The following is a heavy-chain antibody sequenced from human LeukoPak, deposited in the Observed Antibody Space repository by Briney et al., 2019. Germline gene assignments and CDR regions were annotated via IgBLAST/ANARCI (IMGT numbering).Heavy chain of an antibody. Sequence: SVKVSCKASGGTFSSYAISWVRQAPGQGLEWMGEIIPIFGTANYAQKFQGRVTITADKSTSTAYMELSSLRSEDTAVYYCARDDRSDYIPGYYYYMDVWGKGTTVTVSS. CDR1: GGTFSSYA. CDR3: ARDDRSDYIPGYYYYMDV. J-gene: IGHJ6*03. D-gene: IGHD3-22*01. V-gene: IGHV1-69*06. CDR2: IIPIFGTA.